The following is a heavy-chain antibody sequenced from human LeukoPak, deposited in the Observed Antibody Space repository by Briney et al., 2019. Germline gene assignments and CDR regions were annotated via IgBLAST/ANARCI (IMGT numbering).Heavy chain of an antibody. D-gene: IGHD2-2*02. CDR3: ARQGYCSSTSCYREIYYYYYMDV. CDR1: GGSISSSSYY. V-gene: IGHV4-39*01. Sequence: SETLSLTCTVSGGSISSSSYYWGWIRQPPGKGLEWIGSIYYSGSTYYNPSLKSRVTISVDTSKNQFSLKLSSVTAADTAVYYCARQGYCSSTSCYREIYYYYYMDVWGKGTTVTVSS. J-gene: IGHJ6*03. CDR2: IYYSGST.